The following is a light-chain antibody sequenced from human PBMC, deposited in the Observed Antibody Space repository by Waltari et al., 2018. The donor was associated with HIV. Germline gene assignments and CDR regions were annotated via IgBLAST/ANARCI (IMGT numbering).Light chain of an antibody. CDR2: DVT. J-gene: IGLJ1*01. V-gene: IGLV2-14*03. Sequence: QSALTQTASVSGSPGQPIPIPCTGTNSDVGGYNFVSSYHHHPGRAPKLIIYDVTNRPSGVSNRFSGSKSGNTASLTISGLQAEDEADYFCSSYTRSSTHYVFGTGTKVTVL. CDR1: NSDVGGYNF. CDR3: SSYTRSSTHYV.